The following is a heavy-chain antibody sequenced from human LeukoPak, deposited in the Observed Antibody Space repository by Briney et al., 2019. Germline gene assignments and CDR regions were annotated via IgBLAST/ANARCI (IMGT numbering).Heavy chain of an antibody. J-gene: IGHJ4*02. CDR3: ASLRGAYGSGDYFDY. CDR2: INPSGGST. CDR1: GYTFTSYY. Sequence: ASVKVSCKASGYTFTSYYMHWVRQAPRQGREWMGIINPSGGSTSYAQKFQCRVTMTRDTSTSTVYMELSSLRSEDTAVYYCASLRGAYGSGDYFDYWGQGTLVTVSS. D-gene: IGHD5-12*01. V-gene: IGHV1-46*01.